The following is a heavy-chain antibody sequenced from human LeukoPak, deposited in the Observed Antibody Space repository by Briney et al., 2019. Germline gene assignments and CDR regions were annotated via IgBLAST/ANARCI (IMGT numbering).Heavy chain of an antibody. Sequence: ASLKVSCKASGYTFTESYMHWVRQAPGQGLEWMGWINANSGGANYAENFQGRVTMTRDTSISTAYIALSSLRYDDTALDYCARGQSLNDYWGQGTLVTVSS. CDR1: GYTFTESY. V-gene: IGHV1-2*02. CDR2: INANSGGA. CDR3: ARGQSLNDY. J-gene: IGHJ4*02.